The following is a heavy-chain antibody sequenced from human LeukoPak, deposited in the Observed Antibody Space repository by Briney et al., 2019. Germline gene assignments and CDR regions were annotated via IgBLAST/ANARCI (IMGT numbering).Heavy chain of an antibody. CDR3: AKDRTTMIVVVYDY. J-gene: IGHJ4*02. V-gene: IGHV3-48*03. Sequence: PGGSLRLSCAASGFTFSSYEMNWVRQAPGKGLEWVSYISSSGSTIYYADSVKGRFTISRDNAKNTLYLQMNSLRAEDTAVYYCAKDRTTMIVVVYDYWGQGTLVTVSS. CDR2: ISSSGSTI. D-gene: IGHD3-22*01. CDR1: GFTFSSYE.